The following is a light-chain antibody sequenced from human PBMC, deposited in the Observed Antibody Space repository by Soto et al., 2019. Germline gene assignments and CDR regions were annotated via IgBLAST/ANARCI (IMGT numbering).Light chain of an antibody. Sequence: EIVMTQSPATLSVSPGERATLSCRASQSVSSNLAWYQQKAGQAPRLLIYGASSRATGIPARFSGSGSGTEFTLTISSLQSAEFAVYYCQQYKNWPLYTFGQGTKLEIK. CDR1: QSVSSN. V-gene: IGKV3-15*01. CDR2: GAS. CDR3: QQYKNWPLYT. J-gene: IGKJ2*01.